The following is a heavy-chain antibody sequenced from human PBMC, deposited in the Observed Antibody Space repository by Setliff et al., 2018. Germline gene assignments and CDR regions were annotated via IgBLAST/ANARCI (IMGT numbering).Heavy chain of an antibody. J-gene: IGHJ5*02. CDR2: IYHSGST. Sequence: TLSLTCAVSGYSISSGYYWGWIRQPPGKGLEWIGSIYHSGSTYYNPSLKSRVTISVDTSKNQFSLKLSSVTAADTAVYYCARHRAEDYYGSGTIIWGWFDPWGQGTLVTVSS. CDR1: GYSISSGYY. V-gene: IGHV4-38-2*01. D-gene: IGHD3-10*01. CDR3: ARHRAEDYYGSGTIIWGWFDP.